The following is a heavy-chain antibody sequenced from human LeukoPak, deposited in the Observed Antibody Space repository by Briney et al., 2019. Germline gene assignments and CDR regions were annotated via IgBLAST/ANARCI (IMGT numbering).Heavy chain of an antibody. CDR2: IYSSGST. Sequence: SETLSLTCNVSGGSISSSSYYWSWIRQPAGKGLEWIGRIYSSGSTNYNPSLKSRVTISVDTSKNQFSLKLSSVTAADTAVYYCARGKPSLRFLTAFWRSDAFDIWGQGTMVTVSS. V-gene: IGHV4-61*02. CDR3: ARGKPSLRFLTAFWRSDAFDI. D-gene: IGHD3-3*01. J-gene: IGHJ3*02. CDR1: GGSISSSSYY.